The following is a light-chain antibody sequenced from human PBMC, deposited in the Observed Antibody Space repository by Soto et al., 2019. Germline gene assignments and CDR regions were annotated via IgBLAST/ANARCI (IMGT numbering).Light chain of an antibody. CDR3: QHYGSSVPWT. J-gene: IGKJ1*01. Sequence: EVVLTQSPGTVSLSPGERATLSCRASQSVTTNYLAWYQQKPGQAPRLLIYAASSRATGIPDRFSGSGSGTDFTLSISRVESEDFGVYYCQHYGSSVPWTFGQGTKVEIK. V-gene: IGKV3-20*01. CDR1: QSVTTNY. CDR2: AAS.